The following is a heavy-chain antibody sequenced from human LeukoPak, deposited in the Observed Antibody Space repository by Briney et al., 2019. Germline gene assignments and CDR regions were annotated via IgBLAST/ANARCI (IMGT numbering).Heavy chain of an antibody. CDR1: GYTITGYY. V-gene: IGHV1-46*01. D-gene: IGHD4-17*01. J-gene: IGHJ4*02. Sequence: ASVKVSCKAFGYTITGYYIHWVRQAPGQGLEWMGIIHPSGGSTSYAQKFQGRVTMTRDTSTSTVYMELSSLRSEDTAVYYCARAHLHYGDSIHDLDYWGQGTLVTVSS. CDR3: ARAHLHYGDSIHDLDY. CDR2: IHPSGGST.